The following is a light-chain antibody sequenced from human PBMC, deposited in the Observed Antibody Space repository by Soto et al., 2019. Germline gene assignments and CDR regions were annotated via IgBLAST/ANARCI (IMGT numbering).Light chain of an antibody. CDR1: QSVSSSD. Sequence: EVVLTQSPGTLSLSPGERATLSCRASQSVSSSDLAWYQQKPGQAPRLLISGASNRATGTPDRFSGSGSGTDFTLTISSLQPEDFASYYCLQDYGDSWTFGQGTKVEIE. CDR2: GAS. V-gene: IGKV3-20*01. CDR3: LQDYGDSWT. J-gene: IGKJ1*01.